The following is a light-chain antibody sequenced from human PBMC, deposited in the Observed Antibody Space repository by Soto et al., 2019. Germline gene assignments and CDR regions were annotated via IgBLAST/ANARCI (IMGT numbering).Light chain of an antibody. CDR1: SSDVGSYNL. CDR3: CSYAGSSTLGV. Sequence: QSALTEPASVSGSPAQSMTISCTGTSSDVGSYNLVSWYQQHPGKAPKLMIYEVSKRPSGVSNRFSGSKSGNTASLTISGLQAEDEADYYCCSYAGSSTLGVFGTGTKVTVL. CDR2: EVS. J-gene: IGLJ1*01. V-gene: IGLV2-23*02.